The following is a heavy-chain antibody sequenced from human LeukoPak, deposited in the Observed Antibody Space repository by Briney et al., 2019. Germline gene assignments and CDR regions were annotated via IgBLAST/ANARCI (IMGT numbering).Heavy chain of an antibody. CDR1: GGSSNNYY. J-gene: IGHJ6*03. V-gene: IGHV4-59*01. CDR3: ARGRYCSSTSCLYPYYYMDV. CDR2: FYYSGST. D-gene: IGHD2-2*01. Sequence: SETLSLTCTVSGGSSNNYYWSWIRQPPGKGLEWIGYFYYSGSTKYNPSLKSRVTISADTSKKQFSLKLSSVTAADTAVYYCARGRYCSSTSCLYPYYYMDVWGKGTTVTVSS.